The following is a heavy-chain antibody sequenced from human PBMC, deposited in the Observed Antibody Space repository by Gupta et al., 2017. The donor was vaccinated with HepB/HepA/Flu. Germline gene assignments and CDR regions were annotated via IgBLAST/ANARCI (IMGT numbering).Heavy chain of an antibody. D-gene: IGHD3-22*01. J-gene: IGHJ6*03. V-gene: IGHV1-8*03. CDR1: GYTFNSYD. CDR2: MNPNSGNT. CDR3: AREGYDSSGYYGYYYYYMDV. Sequence: QVQLVQSGAEVKKPGASVKVSCKASGYTFNSYDINWVRQATGQGLEWMGWMNPNSGNTGYAQKFHGRVTITRNTSISTAYMELSSLRSEDTAVYYCAREGYDSSGYYGYYYYYMDVWGKGTTVTVSS.